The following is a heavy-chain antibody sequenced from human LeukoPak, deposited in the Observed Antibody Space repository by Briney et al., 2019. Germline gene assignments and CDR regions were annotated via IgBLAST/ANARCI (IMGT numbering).Heavy chain of an antibody. CDR3: ARTGDSVGVGPDY. CDR1: GYSFTGFG. J-gene: IGHJ4*02. CDR2: ISAYNGNT. V-gene: IGHV1-18*01. D-gene: IGHD1-26*01. Sequence: ASVKVSCKPSGYSFTGFGVSWVRQAPGQGLEWMGWISAYNGNTNYAQKLQGRVTMTTDTSTSTAYMELRSLRSDDTAVYYCARTGDSVGVGPDYWGQGTLFTVSS.